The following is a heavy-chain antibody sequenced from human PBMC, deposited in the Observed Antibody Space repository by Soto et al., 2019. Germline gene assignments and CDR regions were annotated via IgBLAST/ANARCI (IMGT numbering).Heavy chain of an antibody. J-gene: IGHJ6*02. CDR1: GYTFTGYY. CDR2: INPNSGST. Sequence: GASVKVSCKASGYTFTGYYMHWVRQAPGQGLEWMGWINPNSGSTNYAQKFQGRVTMTRDTSISTAYMELSRLRSDDTAVYYCARDREHIVVVTAPMDVWGQGTTVTVSS. V-gene: IGHV1-2*02. CDR3: ARDREHIVVVTAPMDV. D-gene: IGHD2-21*02.